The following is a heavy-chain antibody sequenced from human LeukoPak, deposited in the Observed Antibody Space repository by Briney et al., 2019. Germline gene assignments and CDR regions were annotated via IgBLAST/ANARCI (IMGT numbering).Heavy chain of an antibody. CDR3: TRDLSATARAYDY. V-gene: IGHV3-21*01. CDR1: GFILSDYN. D-gene: IGHD1-26*01. J-gene: IGHJ4*02. Sequence: GGSLRLSCAASGFILSDYNMNWVRQAPGKALEGVSFIAISGTYITYADSVKGRFTISRDNAKNSLYLQMNSLRAEDTAVYYCTRDLSATARAYDYWGQGTLVTVSS. CDR2: IAISGTYI.